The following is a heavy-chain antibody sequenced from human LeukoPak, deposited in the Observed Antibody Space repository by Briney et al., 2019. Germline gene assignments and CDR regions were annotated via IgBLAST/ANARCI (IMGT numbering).Heavy chain of an antibody. D-gene: IGHD3-22*01. J-gene: IGHJ3*01. Sequence: SETLSLTCAVYGGSFSGYYWSWIRQPPGKGLEWIGEINHSGSTNYNPSLKSRVTVSVDTPKNQFSLKLSSVTAADTAVYYCARSYYSDSRGSKDAFDFWGQGTMVTVSS. CDR1: GGSFSGYY. CDR3: ARSYYSDSRGSKDAFDF. CDR2: INHSGST. V-gene: IGHV4-34*01.